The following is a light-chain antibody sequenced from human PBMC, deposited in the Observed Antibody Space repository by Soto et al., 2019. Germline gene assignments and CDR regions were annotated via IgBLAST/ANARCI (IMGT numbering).Light chain of an antibody. CDR1: ISDVGSHNL. CDR3: CSFAGSNPFPYV. Sequence: QSSLTQPASVSGSPGQSITISCTGTISDVGSHNLVSWYQQHPDKAPKLIIYEVNERPSGVSSRFSGSKSGNTASLTVSGLQPDEEADYHCCSFAGSNPFPYVFGTGTKVTVL. CDR2: EVN. V-gene: IGLV2-23*02. J-gene: IGLJ1*01.